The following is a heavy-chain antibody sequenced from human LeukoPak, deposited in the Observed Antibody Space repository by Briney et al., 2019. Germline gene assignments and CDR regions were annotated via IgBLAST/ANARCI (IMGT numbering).Heavy chain of an antibody. CDR3: ATTTYYYDSSGYHYFDY. CDR1: GFTFSSYA. D-gene: IGHD3-22*01. CDR2: ISYDGSNK. J-gene: IGHJ4*02. Sequence: GGSLRLSCAASGFTFSSYAMHWVRQAPGKGLEWVAVISYDGSNKYYADSVKGRFTISRDNSKNTLYLQMNSLRAEDTAVYYCATTTYYYDSSGYHYFDYWGQGTLVTVSS. V-gene: IGHV3-30-3*01.